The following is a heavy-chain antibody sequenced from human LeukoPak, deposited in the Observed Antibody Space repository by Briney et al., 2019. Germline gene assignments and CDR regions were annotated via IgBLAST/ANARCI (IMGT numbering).Heavy chain of an antibody. CDR2: ISGGGSAT. Sequence: GGSLRLSCAASEFTFSNYAMNWVRQAPGKGLEWVSAISGGGSATFYAASVKGRFTISRDNSKNTLYLQMNSLRGEDTAVYHCAVLYYYDSSGFYSNDVFDIWGQGTMVTVSA. CDR1: EFTFSNYA. V-gene: IGHV3-23*01. J-gene: IGHJ3*02. CDR3: AVLYYYDSSGFYSNDVFDI. D-gene: IGHD3-22*01.